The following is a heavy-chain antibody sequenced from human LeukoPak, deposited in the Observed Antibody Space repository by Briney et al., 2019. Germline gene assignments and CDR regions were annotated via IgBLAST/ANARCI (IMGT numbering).Heavy chain of an antibody. CDR3: ARTTSLTASGYDC. Sequence: ASVKVSCKTSGYTFTTYHINWVRQATGQGLEWLGWMNPYSGDRGYAQKFQGRLSITSDTSISTAYMELSSLKSDDTAVYFCARTTSLTASGYDCCGQGTLVTVSS. CDR1: GYTFTTYH. CDR2: MNPYSGDR. V-gene: IGHV1-8*03. D-gene: IGHD2-21*02. J-gene: IGHJ4*02.